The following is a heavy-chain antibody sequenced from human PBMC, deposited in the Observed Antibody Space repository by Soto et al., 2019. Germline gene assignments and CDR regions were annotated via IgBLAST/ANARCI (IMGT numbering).Heavy chain of an antibody. V-gene: IGHV3-30*03. CDR1: GFKFDSYG. CDR3: ASGHDAFDI. Sequence: GGSLRLSCAASGFKFDSYGMHWVRQVPGKGLEWVAVISYDGSNKYYADSVKGRFTISRDNSKNTLYLQMNSLRAEDTAVYYCASGHDAFDIWGQGTMVTV. CDR2: ISYDGSNK. J-gene: IGHJ3*02.